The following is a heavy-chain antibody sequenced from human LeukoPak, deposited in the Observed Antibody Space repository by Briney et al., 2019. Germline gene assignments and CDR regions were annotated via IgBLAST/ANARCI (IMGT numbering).Heavy chain of an antibody. CDR2: ISSSGSTI. V-gene: IGHV3-48*03. CDR1: GFTFSSYE. Sequence: GGSLRLSCAASGFTFSSYEMNWVRQAPGKGLEWVPYISSSGSTIYYADSVKGRFTISRDNAKNSLYLQMNSLRAEDTAVYYCARDDAPVSAWDYWGQGTLVTVSS. CDR3: ARDDAPVSAWDY. J-gene: IGHJ4*02. D-gene: IGHD3-16*01.